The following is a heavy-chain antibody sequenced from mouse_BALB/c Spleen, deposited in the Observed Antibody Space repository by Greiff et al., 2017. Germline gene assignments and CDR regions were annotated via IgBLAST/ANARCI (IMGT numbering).Heavy chain of an antibody. J-gene: IGHJ4*01. CDR2: IWSGGST. V-gene: IGHV2-2*02. CDR1: GFSLTGYG. D-gene: IGHD1-1*01. CDR3: ARKGYGNAMDY. Sequence: VKLVESGPGLVAPSQSLSITCTVSGFSLTGYGVHWVRQSPGKGLEWLGVIWSGGSTDYNAAFISRLSISKDNSKSQVFFKMNSLQANDTAIYYCARKGYGNAMDYWGQGTSVTVSS.